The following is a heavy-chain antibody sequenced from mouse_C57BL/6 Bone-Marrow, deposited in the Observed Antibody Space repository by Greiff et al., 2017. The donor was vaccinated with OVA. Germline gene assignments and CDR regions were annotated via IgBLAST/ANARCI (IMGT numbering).Heavy chain of an antibody. CDR1: GYTFTSYW. V-gene: IGHV1-59*01. J-gene: IGHJ3*01. CDR3: AQRGFAD. CDR2: IDPSDSYT. Sequence: VQLQQPGAELVRPGTSVKLSCTASGYTFTSYWMHWVKQRPGQGLEWIGVIDPSDSYTNYNQKFKGKATLTVDTSSSTAYMQLSSLTSEDSAVYYCAQRGFADWGQGTLVTVAA.